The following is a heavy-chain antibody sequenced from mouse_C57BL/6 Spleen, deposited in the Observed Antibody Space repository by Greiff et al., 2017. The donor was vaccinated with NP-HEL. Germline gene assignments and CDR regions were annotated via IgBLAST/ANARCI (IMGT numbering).Heavy chain of an antibody. Sequence: QVQLQQSGPELVKPGASVKISCKASGYSFTSYYIHWVKQRPGQGLEWIGWIYPGSGNTKYNEKFKGKATLTADTSSSTAYMQLSSLTSEDSAVYYCARSTNWEGVYFDVWGTGTTVTVSS. CDR2: IYPGSGNT. CDR1: GYSFTSYY. CDR3: ARSTNWEGVYFDV. V-gene: IGHV1-66*01. D-gene: IGHD4-1*01. J-gene: IGHJ1*03.